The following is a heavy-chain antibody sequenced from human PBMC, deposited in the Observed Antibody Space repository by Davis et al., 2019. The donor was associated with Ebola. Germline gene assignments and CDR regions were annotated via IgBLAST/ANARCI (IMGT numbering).Heavy chain of an antibody. CDR1: GYTFTGYY. D-gene: IGHD2-15*01. V-gene: IGHV1-2*02. Sequence: AASVKVSCKASGYTFTGYYMHWVRQAPGQGLEWMGWINPNSGNTNYAQKFQGRVTMTRDTSITTAYMDLGGLRSDDTAVYYCAREDIVSVHGWLDPWGQGTLVTVSS. J-gene: IGHJ5*02. CDR3: AREDIVSVHGWLDP. CDR2: INPNSGNT.